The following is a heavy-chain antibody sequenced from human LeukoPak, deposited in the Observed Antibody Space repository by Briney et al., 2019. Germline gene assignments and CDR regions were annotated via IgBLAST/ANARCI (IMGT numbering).Heavy chain of an antibody. Sequence: SQTLSLTCTVSGGSISSGNYYWTWIRQHPGKGLEWIGYISYSGSTYYNPSLKSRVTLSVDTSENQFSLKLSSVTAADTAVYYCARDRYDSYPMDVWGQGTTVTVSS. V-gene: IGHV4-31*03. CDR3: ARDRYDSYPMDV. CDR1: GGSISSGNYY. D-gene: IGHD3-3*01. CDR2: ISYSGST. J-gene: IGHJ6*02.